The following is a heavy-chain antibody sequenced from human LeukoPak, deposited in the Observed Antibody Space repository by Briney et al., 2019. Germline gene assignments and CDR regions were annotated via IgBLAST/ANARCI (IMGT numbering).Heavy chain of an antibody. CDR2: MNPNSGNT. CDR3: VIIAAAAPFDY. V-gene: IGHV1-8*03. CDR1: GYTFTSYG. Sequence: GASVKVSCKASGYTFTSYGISWVRQATGQGLEWMGWMNPNSGNTGYAQKFQGRVTITRNTSISTAYMELSSLRSEDTAVYYCVIIAAAAPFDYWGQGTLVTVSS. D-gene: IGHD6-13*01. J-gene: IGHJ4*02.